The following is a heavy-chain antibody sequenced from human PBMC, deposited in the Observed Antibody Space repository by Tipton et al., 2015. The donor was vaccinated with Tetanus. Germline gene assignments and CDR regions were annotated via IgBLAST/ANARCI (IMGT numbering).Heavy chain of an antibody. J-gene: IGHJ5*02. CDR2: IYFEGST. CDR1: GGSISSSFYN. CDR3: ARHLYGYWFDP. Sequence: GLVKPSETLSLSCTVSGGSISSSFYNWGWIRQPPGKGLEWIASIYFEGSTYYSPSLKSRLTIDVDTSQNLFSLKLTSVTAADTAVYYYARHLYGYWFDPWGQGALVTVSS. V-gene: IGHV4-39*01. D-gene: IGHD2/OR15-2a*01.